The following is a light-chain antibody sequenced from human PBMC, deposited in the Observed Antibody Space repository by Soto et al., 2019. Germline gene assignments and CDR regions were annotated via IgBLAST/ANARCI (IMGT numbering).Light chain of an antibody. CDR1: QSVNSNY. J-gene: IGKJ1*01. V-gene: IGKV3-20*01. CDR3: QQYCSSPTWT. CDR2: GAS. Sequence: ESVLTQSPGTLSLSPGQRATLSCRASQSVNSNYLAWYQQKPGQAPRLLIYGASTRATGIPDRFSGSGSGTDFTLTISRLEPEDSAVYYCQQYCSSPTWTFGQGTKVDIK.